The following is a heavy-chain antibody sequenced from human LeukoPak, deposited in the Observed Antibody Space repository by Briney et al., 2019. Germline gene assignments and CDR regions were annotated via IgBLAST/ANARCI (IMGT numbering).Heavy chain of an antibody. Sequence: SVKVSCKASGYTFTSYGISWVRQAPGQGLEWMGGIIPIFGTANYAQKFQGRVTITADKSTSTAYMELSSLRSEDTAVYYCARDWPDYGDYESGFDPWGQGTLVTVSS. CDR2: IIPIFGTA. CDR1: GYTFTSYG. D-gene: IGHD4-17*01. J-gene: IGHJ5*02. CDR3: ARDWPDYGDYESGFDP. V-gene: IGHV1-69*06.